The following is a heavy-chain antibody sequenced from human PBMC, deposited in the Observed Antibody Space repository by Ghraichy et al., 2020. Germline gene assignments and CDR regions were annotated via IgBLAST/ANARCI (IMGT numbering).Heavy chain of an antibody. CDR2: FIATVGTA. J-gene: IGHJ4*02. D-gene: IGHD3-10*01. CDR1: GGTFRRNA. CDR3: ATTSGTYYFDF. V-gene: IGHV1-69*13. Sequence: SVKVSCKASGGTFRRNAFSWVRQAPGQGLEWMGGFIATVGTANYAQKFQGRVTITADESASTAYMVLNSLRSDDTAVYYCATTSGTYYFDFWGQGTLITVSS.